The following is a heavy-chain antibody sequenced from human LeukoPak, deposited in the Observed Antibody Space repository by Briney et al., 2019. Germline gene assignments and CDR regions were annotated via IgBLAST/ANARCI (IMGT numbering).Heavy chain of an antibody. Sequence: SETLSLTCTVSGGSISSHYWSWIRQPPGKGLEWIGYIYYSGSTNYNPSLKSRVTISVDTSKNQFSLKLSSVTAADTAVYYCARWLYGSGSYYNRAFDIWGQGTMVTVSS. D-gene: IGHD3-10*01. CDR2: IYYSGST. V-gene: IGHV4-59*11. CDR1: GGSISSHY. CDR3: ARWLYGSGSYYNRAFDI. J-gene: IGHJ3*02.